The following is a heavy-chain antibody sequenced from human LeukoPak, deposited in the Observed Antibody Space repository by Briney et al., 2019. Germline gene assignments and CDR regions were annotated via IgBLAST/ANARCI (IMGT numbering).Heavy chain of an antibody. V-gene: IGHV4-59*01. CDR1: GGSISSYY. J-gene: IGHJ4*02. CDR2: IYYSGST. D-gene: IGHD5-18*01. Sequence: PSETLSLTCTVSGGSISSYYWSWIRQPPGKGLEWIGYIYYSGSTNYNPSLKSRVTISVDTSKNQFSLKLSSVTAADTAVCYCARARGYSYGYPFDYWGQGTLVTVSS. CDR3: ARARGYSYGYPFDY.